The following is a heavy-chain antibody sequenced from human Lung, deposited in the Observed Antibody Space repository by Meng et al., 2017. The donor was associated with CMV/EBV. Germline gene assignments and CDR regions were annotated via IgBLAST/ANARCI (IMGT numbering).Heavy chain of an antibody. CDR2: INGGNGKT. CDR1: GYTFTSYA. V-gene: IGHV1-3*01. J-gene: IGHJ4*02. CDR3: ARDVVVPAALTVRIDY. D-gene: IGHD2-2*01. Sequence: QGHVVQSGAEVKKPGFSVKVSCKAFGYTFTSYAIHWVRQAPGQRLEWMGWINGGNGKTKYSQKFQGRVTITRDTSASTAYMELSSLRSEDTAVYYCARDVVVPAALTVRIDYWGQGTLVTVSS.